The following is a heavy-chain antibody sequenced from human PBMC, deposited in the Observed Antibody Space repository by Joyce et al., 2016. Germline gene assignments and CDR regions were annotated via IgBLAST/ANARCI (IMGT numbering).Heavy chain of an antibody. D-gene: IGHD4-23*01. V-gene: IGHV3-48*02. CDR1: GFTFTTYA. Sequence: EVQLVESGGGLVQPGGSLRLSCAASGFTFTTYAMNWVRQAPGKGLEWLSYSSPSSKTIYYADSVKGRFTISRDNAKNSLYLQMNSLRDEDTAVYYCARDSDDTTVETQPFEYWGQGTLVTVSS. J-gene: IGHJ4*02. CDR3: ARDSDDTTVETQPFEY. CDR2: SSPSSKTI.